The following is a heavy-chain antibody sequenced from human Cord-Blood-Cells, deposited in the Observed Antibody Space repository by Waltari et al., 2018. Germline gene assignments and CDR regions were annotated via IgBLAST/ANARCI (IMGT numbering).Heavy chain of an antibody. Sequence: EVQLVESGGGLVQPGGSLRLSCAASGFSFSSYWMSWVRPAPGKGLEGVANIKQDGSEKYYVDSVKGRFTISRDNAKNSLYLQMNSLRAEDTAVYYCARDHDYGDYYFDYWGQGTLVTVSS. CDR1: GFSFSSYW. V-gene: IGHV3-7*01. CDR3: ARDHDYGDYYFDY. CDR2: IKQDGSEK. J-gene: IGHJ4*02. D-gene: IGHD4-17*01.